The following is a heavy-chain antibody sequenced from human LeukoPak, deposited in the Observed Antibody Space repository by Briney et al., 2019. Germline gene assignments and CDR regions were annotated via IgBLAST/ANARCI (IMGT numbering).Heavy chain of an antibody. CDR1: GFTFSNYW. Sequence: PGGSLRLSCAASGFTFSNYWMHWVRQAPGKGLVWVSRIHSDGSSTTSADSVKGRFTISRDNSKNTLFLQMSGLGAEDTAVYYCAKQTDTTGSRGGAFDIWGQGTMVTVSS. D-gene: IGHD3-22*01. CDR2: IHSDGSST. J-gene: IGHJ3*02. CDR3: AKQTDTTGSRGGAFDI. V-gene: IGHV3-74*01.